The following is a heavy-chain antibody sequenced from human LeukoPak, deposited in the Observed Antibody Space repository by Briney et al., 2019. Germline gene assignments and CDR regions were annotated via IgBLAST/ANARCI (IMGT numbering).Heavy chain of an antibody. CDR2: ITGSGGTK. CDR1: RFIFSSYA. Sequence: PGGSLRLSCAASRFIFSSYAMSWVRQAPGKGLEWVSAITGSGGTKYYADSVKGRFTISRDNSKNTLYLQMNSLRAEDTAVYYCARDYGYRSSSYLDYWGQGTLVTVSS. J-gene: IGHJ4*02. V-gene: IGHV3-23*01. CDR3: ARDYGYRSSSYLDY. D-gene: IGHD6-6*01.